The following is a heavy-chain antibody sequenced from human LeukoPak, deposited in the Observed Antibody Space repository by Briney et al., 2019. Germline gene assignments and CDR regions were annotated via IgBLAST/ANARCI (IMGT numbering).Heavy chain of an antibody. CDR3: ARDPNGYILIVGAFDI. CDR1: GYTITSYY. D-gene: IGHD5-24*01. J-gene: IGHJ3*02. CDR2: INPSGGST. Sequence: ASVKVSCKASGYTITSYYMHWVRQAPGRGLEWMRVINPSGGSTSYAQKFQGRVTMTRDMSTSTVYMELSSLRSEDTAVYYCARDPNGYILIVGAFDIWGQGTMVTVSS. V-gene: IGHV1-46*01.